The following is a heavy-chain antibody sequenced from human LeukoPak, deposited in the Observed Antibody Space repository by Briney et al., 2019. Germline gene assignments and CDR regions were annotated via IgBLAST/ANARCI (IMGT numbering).Heavy chain of an antibody. D-gene: IGHD3-9*01. CDR3: ARAHYDILTGYPTAFDY. CDR1: GFTVSSNY. Sequence: GGSLRLCCAASGFTVSSNYMSWDRQAPGKGLEWVSVIYSGGSTYYADSVKGRFTISRDNSKNTLYLQMNSLRAEDTAVYYCARAHYDILTGYPTAFDYWGQGTLVTVSS. V-gene: IGHV3-53*01. CDR2: IYSGGST. J-gene: IGHJ4*02.